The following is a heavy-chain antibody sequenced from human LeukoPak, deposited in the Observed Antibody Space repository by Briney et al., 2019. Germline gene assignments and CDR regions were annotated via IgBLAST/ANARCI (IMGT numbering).Heavy chain of an antibody. D-gene: IGHD2-21*01. J-gene: IGHJ6*03. CDR3: ARDKIPTGNYYYYMDV. CDR1: GFTVSSNY. CDR2: IYSGGST. V-gene: IGHV3-66*02. Sequence: GSLRLSCAASGFTVSSNYMSWVRQAPGKGLEWVSVIYSGGSTYYADSVKGRFTISRDNSKNTLYLQMNSLRAEDTAVYYCARDKIPTGNYYYYMDVWGKGTTVTVSS.